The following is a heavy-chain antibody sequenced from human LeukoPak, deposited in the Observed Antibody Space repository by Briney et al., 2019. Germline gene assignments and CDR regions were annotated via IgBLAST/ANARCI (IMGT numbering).Heavy chain of an antibody. J-gene: IGHJ4*02. D-gene: IGHD3-10*01. CDR1: GFTFSSYA. CDR2: ISYDGSNK. V-gene: IGHV3-30-3*01. Sequence: GGSLRLSCAASGFTFSSYAMHWVRQAAGKGLEWVAVISYDGSNKYYADSVKGRFTISRDNSKNTLYLQVNSLRAEDTAVYYCARGSWRLVRGAASFESWGQGTLVTVSS. CDR3: ARGSWRLVRGAASFES.